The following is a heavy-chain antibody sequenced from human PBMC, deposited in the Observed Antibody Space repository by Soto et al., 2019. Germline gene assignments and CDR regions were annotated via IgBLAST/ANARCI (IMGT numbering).Heavy chain of an antibody. CDR2: IRPYNGNK. V-gene: IGHV1-18*01. D-gene: IGHD3-22*01. CDR3: ARDISYSDSRGYHYVFEY. J-gene: IGHJ4*02. Sequence: ASVKVSCKASGYSFRSYGISWVRQAPGQGFEWMGWIRPYNGNKKYALKFEGRVTMITDTLTRTAYMELRSLRPDDTAVYYCARDISYSDSRGYHYVFEYWPQATLVTVSS. CDR1: GYSFRSYG.